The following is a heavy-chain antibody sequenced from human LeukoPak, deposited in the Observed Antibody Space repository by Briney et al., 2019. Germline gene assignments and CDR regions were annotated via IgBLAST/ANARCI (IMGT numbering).Heavy chain of an antibody. D-gene: IGHD6-19*01. V-gene: IGHV3-21*01. J-gene: IGHJ4*02. CDR3: ARDVGWQWLARGDY. CDR1: GFTFSSYS. Sequence: GGSLRLSCAASGFTFSSYSMNWVRQAPGKGLEWVSSISSSSSYIYYADSVKGRFTISRDNAKNSLYLQMDSLRAEDTAVYYCARDVGWQWLARGDYRGQGTLVTVPS. CDR2: ISSSSSYI.